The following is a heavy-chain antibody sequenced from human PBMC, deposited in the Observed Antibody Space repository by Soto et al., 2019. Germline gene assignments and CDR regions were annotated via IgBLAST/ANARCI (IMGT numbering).Heavy chain of an antibody. CDR3: ARDDFCTSGSCYLPDY. D-gene: IGHD2-15*01. Sequence: EVQLVESGGGLVKPGGSLRLSCAASGFTFSSYSMNWVRQAPGKGLEWVSSISSSSSYRYYADSVKGRFTINRDNAKKSLYLQINSLRDENTPVYYCARDDFCTSGSCYLPDYWGQGTLVTVSS. V-gene: IGHV3-21*01. CDR2: ISSSSSYR. CDR1: GFTFSSYS. J-gene: IGHJ4*02.